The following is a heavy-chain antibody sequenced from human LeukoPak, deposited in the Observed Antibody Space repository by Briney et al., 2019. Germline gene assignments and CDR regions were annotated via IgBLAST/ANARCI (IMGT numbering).Heavy chain of an antibody. CDR3: ARGQSPRYYYDSSGYYYHFRNSIGEFDY. D-gene: IGHD3-22*01. CDR1: GGSFSGYY. V-gene: IGHV4-34*01. Sequence: SETLSLTCAVYGGSFSGYYWSWIRQPPGKGLEWIGEINHSGSTNYNPSLKSRVTISVDTSKNQFSLKLSSVTAADTAVYYCARGQSPRYYYDSSGYYYHFRNSIGEFDYWGQGTLVTVSS. J-gene: IGHJ4*02. CDR2: INHSGST.